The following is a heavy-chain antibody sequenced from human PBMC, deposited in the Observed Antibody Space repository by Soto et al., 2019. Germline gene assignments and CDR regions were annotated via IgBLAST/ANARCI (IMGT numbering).Heavy chain of an antibody. V-gene: IGHV3-74*01. Sequence: GGSLRLSCAASGFTLSSYWMHWVRQAPGKGLVWVSRINSDGSSTSYADSVKGRFTISRDNAKNTLYLQMNSLRAEDTAVYYCARGRISSTSFYYYGMDVWGQGTTVTVSS. CDR2: INSDGSST. CDR1: GFTLSSYW. CDR3: ARGRISSTSFYYYGMDV. D-gene: IGHD2-2*01. J-gene: IGHJ6*02.